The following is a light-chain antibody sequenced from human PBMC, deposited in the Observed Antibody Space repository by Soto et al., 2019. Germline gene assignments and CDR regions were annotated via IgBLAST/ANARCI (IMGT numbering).Light chain of an antibody. V-gene: IGKV3-20*01. CDR1: QSVSSSY. CDR2: GTS. J-gene: IGKJ4*01. CDR3: QQYNNWPLT. Sequence: EIVLTQSPGTLSLSPGERATLSCRASQSVSSSYLAWYQQKPGQAPRLLMSGTSSRATGIPDRFSGSGSGTEFTLTISSLQSEDFAVYYCQQYNNWPLTFGGGTKVDIK.